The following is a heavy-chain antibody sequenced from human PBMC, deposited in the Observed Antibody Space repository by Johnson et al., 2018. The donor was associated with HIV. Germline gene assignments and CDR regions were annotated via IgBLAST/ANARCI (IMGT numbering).Heavy chain of an antibody. V-gene: IGHV3-30-3*01. CDR3: ARRAGYSGQWLVQTVDAFDI. D-gene: IGHD6-19*01. J-gene: IGHJ3*02. CDR1: GFTFSSYA. Sequence: QVQLVESGGGVVQPGRSLRLSCAASGFTFSSYAVQWVRQSPDKGLAWVAVISYDGSKKYYADSVRGRFTISRDNSKNTLYPQMNSLRAEDTALYYCARRAGYSGQWLVQTVDAFDIWGQGTMVTVSS. CDR2: ISYDGSKK.